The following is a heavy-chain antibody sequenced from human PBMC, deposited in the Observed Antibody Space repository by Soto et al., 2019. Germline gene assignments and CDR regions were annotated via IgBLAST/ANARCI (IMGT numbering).Heavy chain of an antibody. J-gene: IGHJ3*02. Sequence: GGSLRLSCAASGFTFSSYAMSWVRQAPGKGLEWVSAISGSGGSTYYADSVKGRFTISRDNSKNTVYLQLNSLRAEDTAVYYCTRERFLEWLVGVRFWAFDNWGQGTMVTVSS. CDR2: ISGSGGST. CDR1: GFTFSSYA. CDR3: TRERFLEWLVGVRFWAFDN. V-gene: IGHV3-23*01. D-gene: IGHD3-3*01.